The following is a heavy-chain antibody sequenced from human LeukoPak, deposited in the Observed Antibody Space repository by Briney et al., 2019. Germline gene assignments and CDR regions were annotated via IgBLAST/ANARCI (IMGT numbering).Heavy chain of an antibody. V-gene: IGHV4-31*03. Sequence: SQTLSLTCTVSGVSISSGGYYWSWIRQHPGKGLEWIGYIYYSGSTYYNPSLKSRVTISVDTSKNQFSLKLSSVTAADTAVYYCARGWRDFWSGYYNDYWGQGTLVTVSS. J-gene: IGHJ4*02. CDR1: GVSISSGGYY. D-gene: IGHD3-3*01. CDR3: ARGWRDFWSGYYNDY. CDR2: IYYSGST.